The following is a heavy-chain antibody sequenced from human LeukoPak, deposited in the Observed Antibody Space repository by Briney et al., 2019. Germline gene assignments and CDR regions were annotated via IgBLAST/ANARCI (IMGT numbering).Heavy chain of an antibody. CDR3: ARASYYYGSGSYLDY. Sequence: GGSLRLSCAASGFTVSSNYMSWVRRAPGKGLEWVSVIYSGGSTYYADSVKGRFTISRDNSKNTLYLQMNSLRAEDTAVYYCARASYYYGSGSYLDYWGQGTLVTVSS. CDR1: GFTVSSNY. J-gene: IGHJ4*02. D-gene: IGHD3-10*01. V-gene: IGHV3-53*01. CDR2: IYSGGST.